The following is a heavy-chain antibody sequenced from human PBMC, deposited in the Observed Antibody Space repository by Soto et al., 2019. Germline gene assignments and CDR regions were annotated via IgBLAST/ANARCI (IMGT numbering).Heavy chain of an antibody. D-gene: IGHD6-19*01. CDR3: AKVSGQWLPTEIYYYYGMDV. CDR2: ISYDGSNK. CDR1: GFTFSSYG. V-gene: IGHV3-30*18. Sequence: VQLVESGGGVVQPGRSLRLSCAASGFTFSSYGMHWVRQAPGKGLEWVAVISYDGSNKYYADSVKGRFTISRDNSKNTLYLQMNSLRAEDTAVYYCAKVSGQWLPTEIYYYYGMDVWGQGTTVTVSS. J-gene: IGHJ6*02.